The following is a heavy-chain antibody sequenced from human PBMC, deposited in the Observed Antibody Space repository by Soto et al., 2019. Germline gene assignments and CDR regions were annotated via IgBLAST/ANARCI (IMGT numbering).Heavy chain of an antibody. V-gene: IGHV3-15*07. CDR3: STDSYGSITTVCFDY. D-gene: IGHD3-22*01. CDR1: GFTWSNAW. J-gene: IGHJ4*01. CDR2: VKRKTHGGTT. Sequence: VGSLRRSCAASGFTWSNAWINSLRESPGKGLEWVGRVKRKTHGGTTAYAAPEKGSFAITRDDSNNMVYLQMKSRKIEDTAVYYCSTDSYGSITTVCFDYWGHGTLVTVSS.